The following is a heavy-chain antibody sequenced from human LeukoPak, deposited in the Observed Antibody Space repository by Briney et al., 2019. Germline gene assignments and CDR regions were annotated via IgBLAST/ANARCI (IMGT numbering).Heavy chain of an antibody. J-gene: IGHJ4*02. Sequence: SETLSLTCAVYGGSFSGYYWTWIRQPPGKGLEWIGEINHSGSPNNNPSLESRVSISFDTSKNQFSLKLTSVTAADTAVYYCGSRRTAMFGVIKGPIDYWGQGTLVTVSS. D-gene: IGHD3-3*01. CDR3: GSRRTAMFGVIKGPIDY. V-gene: IGHV4-34*01. CDR2: INHSGSP. CDR1: GGSFSGYY.